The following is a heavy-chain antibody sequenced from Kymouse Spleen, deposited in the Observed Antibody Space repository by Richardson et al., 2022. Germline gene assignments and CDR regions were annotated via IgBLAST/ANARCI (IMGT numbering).Heavy chain of an antibody. CDR1: GGSFSGYY. CDR2: INHSGST. Sequence: QVQLQQWGAGLLKPSETLSLTCAVYGGSFSGYYWSWIRQPPGKGLEWIGEINHSGSTNYNPSLKSRVTISVDTSKNQFSLKLSSVTAADTAVYYCARASIAAPSGMDVWGQGTTVTVSS. CDR3: ARASIAAPSGMDV. D-gene: IGHD6-6*01. V-gene: IGHV4-34*01. J-gene: IGHJ6*02.